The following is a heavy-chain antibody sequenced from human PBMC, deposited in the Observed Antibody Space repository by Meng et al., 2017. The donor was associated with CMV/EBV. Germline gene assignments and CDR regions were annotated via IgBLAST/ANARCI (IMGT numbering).Heavy chain of an antibody. D-gene: IGHD2-2*01. CDR3: ARTRIEVEPDGRKIKYYNYGMDV. Sequence: ASAKVSCKASGYTFTTYYINWVRQATGQGLEWMGWMNPNSGNTGYAQKSQGRVTLTRVTSISTAYMELSSLTSDDTAVYYCARTRIEVEPDGRKIKYYNYGMDVWGQGTAVTVSS. V-gene: IGHV1-8*01. CDR1: GYTFTTYY. J-gene: IGHJ6*02. CDR2: MNPNSGNT.